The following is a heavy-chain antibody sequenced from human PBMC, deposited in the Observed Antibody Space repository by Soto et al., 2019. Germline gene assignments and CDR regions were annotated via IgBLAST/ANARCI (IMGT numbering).Heavy chain of an antibody. Sequence: SETLSLTCTVSGGSISSYYWSWIRQPPGKGLEWIGYIYYSGSTNYNPSLKSRVTISVDTSKNQFSLKLSSVTAADTAVYYCARGRRMVGGGYYYYYGMDVWGQGTTVTVSS. V-gene: IGHV4-59*01. CDR1: GGSISSYY. J-gene: IGHJ6*02. D-gene: IGHD3-10*01. CDR2: IYYSGST. CDR3: ARGRRMVGGGYYYYYGMDV.